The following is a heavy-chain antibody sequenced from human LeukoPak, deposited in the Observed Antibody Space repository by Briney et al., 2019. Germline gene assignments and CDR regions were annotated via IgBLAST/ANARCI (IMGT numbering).Heavy chain of an antibody. CDR1: GFTFSSYA. D-gene: IGHD6-19*01. V-gene: IGHV3-23*01. J-gene: IGHJ5*01. CDR2: ISGSGGST. CDR3: AKDHTYYSSGWFGY. Sequence: QAGGSLRLSCAASGFTFSSYAMSWVRQAPGKGLEWVSAISGSGGSTYYADSVKGRFTISRDNSKNTLYLQMNSLRAEDTAVYYCAKDHTYYSSGWFGYWGQGTLVTVSS.